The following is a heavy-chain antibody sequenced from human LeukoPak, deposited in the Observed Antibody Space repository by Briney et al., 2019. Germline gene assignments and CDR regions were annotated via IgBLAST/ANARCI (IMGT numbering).Heavy chain of an antibody. J-gene: IGHJ6*03. Sequence: GGSLRLSCAASGFTFSSYNMNWVRQAPGKGLEWVASITTSSTYIYYADSVKGRFTISRDNAKNSLYLQMNSLRAEDTAVYYCARRGSGLVLGVYYYYMDVWGKGTTVTVSS. CDR1: GFTFSSYN. V-gene: IGHV3-21*01. CDR3: ARRGSGLVLGVYYYYMDV. D-gene: IGHD3-10*01. CDR2: ITTSSTYI.